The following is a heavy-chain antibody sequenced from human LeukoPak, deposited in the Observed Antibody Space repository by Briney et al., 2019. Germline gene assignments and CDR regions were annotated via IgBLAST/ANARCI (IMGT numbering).Heavy chain of an antibody. CDR1: GDSISSSYH. Sequence: SETLSLTCTVSGDSISSSYHWGWIRQPPGKGLKWFGSIYYSGNTYYNPSLKSRVTISVDTSKNQFSLNLRSVTAADTAVYYCARQGSYGDYARVDFWGQGTLVTVSS. V-gene: IGHV4-39*01. J-gene: IGHJ4*02. CDR2: IYYSGNT. D-gene: IGHD4-17*01. CDR3: ARQGSYGDYARVDF.